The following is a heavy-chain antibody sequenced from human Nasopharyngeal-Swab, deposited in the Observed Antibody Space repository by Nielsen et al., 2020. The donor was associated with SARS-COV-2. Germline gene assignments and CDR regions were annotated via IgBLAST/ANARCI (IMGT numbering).Heavy chain of an antibody. D-gene: IGHD6-13*01. J-gene: IGHJ4*02. CDR2: IYYSGST. Sequence: WIRQPPGKGLEWIGSIYYSGSTYYNPSLKSRVTISVDTPKNQFSLKLSSVTAADTAVYYCARWKGIAAAWDYWGQGTLVTVSS. V-gene: IGHV4-39*01. CDR3: ARWKGIAAAWDY.